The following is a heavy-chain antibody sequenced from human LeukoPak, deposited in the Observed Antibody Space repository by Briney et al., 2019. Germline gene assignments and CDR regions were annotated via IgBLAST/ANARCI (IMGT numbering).Heavy chain of an antibody. J-gene: IGHJ3*02. Sequence: PGGSLRLSCAASGFTFSSYWMHWVRQAPGKGLVWVSRINSDGSSTSYADSVKGRFTISRDNAKNTLYLQMNSLRAEDTAVYYRRLQLWFPDAFDIWGQGTMVTVSS. CDR3: RLQLWFPDAFDI. D-gene: IGHD5-18*01. CDR2: INSDGSST. V-gene: IGHV3-74*01. CDR1: GFTFSSYW.